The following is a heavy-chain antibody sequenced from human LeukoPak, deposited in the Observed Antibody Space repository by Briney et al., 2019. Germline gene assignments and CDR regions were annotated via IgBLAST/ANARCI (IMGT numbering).Heavy chain of an antibody. J-gene: IGHJ5*02. D-gene: IGHD2-2*01. CDR1: GYTFTSYY. V-gene: IGHV1-46*01. CDR3: ARDRCSSTSCQNWFDP. Sequence: GASVKVSCKASGYTFTSYYMHWVRQAPGQGLEGMGIINPSGGSTSYAQKFQGRVTMTRDMSTSTVYMELSSLRSEDTAVYYCARDRCSSTSCQNWFDPWGQGTLVTVSS. CDR2: INPSGGST.